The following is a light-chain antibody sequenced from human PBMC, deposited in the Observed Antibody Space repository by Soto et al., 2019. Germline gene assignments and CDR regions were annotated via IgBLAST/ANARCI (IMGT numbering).Light chain of an antibody. V-gene: IGKV1-5*03. CDR2: KAS. Sequence: DIQMTQSPSTLSASVWDRVTMTCXASQSISSWLAWYQQKPGKAPKLLIYKASSLESGVPSRFSGSGSGTEFTLTISSLQPDDFATYYCQQYNSYSWTFGQGTKVDIK. CDR3: QQYNSYSWT. CDR1: QSISSW. J-gene: IGKJ1*01.